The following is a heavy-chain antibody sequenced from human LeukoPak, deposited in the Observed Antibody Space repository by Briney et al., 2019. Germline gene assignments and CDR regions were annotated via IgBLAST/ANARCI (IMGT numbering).Heavy chain of an antibody. CDR3: AKDPRRGYDARYFDY. D-gene: IGHD5-12*01. Sequence: PGGSLRLSCAASGFTFSSYAMHRVRQAPGKGLEWVSAISGSGGSTYYADSVKGRFTISRDNSKNTLYLQMNSLRAEDTAVYYCAKDPRRGYDARYFDYWGQGTLVTVSS. J-gene: IGHJ4*02. CDR2: ISGSGGST. V-gene: IGHV3-23*01. CDR1: GFTFSSYA.